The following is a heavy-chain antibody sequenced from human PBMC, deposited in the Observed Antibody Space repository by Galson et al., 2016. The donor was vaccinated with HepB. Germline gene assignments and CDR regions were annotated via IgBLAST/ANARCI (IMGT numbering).Heavy chain of an antibody. CDR1: GFTFSDFG. J-gene: IGHJ4*02. CDR3: AREGISAAGADY. V-gene: IGHV1-18*01. Sequence: SVKVSCKASGFTFSDFGLSWVRQAPGQGLEWMGWISAYSGHTNDPQKFQDRITMTKDTSTRTVYLELRSLISDDTAVYYCAREGISAAGADYWGQGSLVIVSP. CDR2: ISAYSGHT. D-gene: IGHD6-13*01.